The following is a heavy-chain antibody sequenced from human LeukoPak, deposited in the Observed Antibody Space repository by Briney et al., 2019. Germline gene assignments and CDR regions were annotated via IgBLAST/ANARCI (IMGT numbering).Heavy chain of an antibody. Sequence: QAGGSLRLSCAASGFTFSSYGMSWVRQAPGKGLEWVSSISGSGGNTYYADSVKGRFTISRDNSKNTLYLQMNSLRAKDTAVYYCAKTGSVRGSYWGQGTLVTVSS. CDR3: AKTGSVRGSY. CDR1: GFTFSSYG. D-gene: IGHD3-10*01. V-gene: IGHV3-23*01. CDR2: ISGSGGNT. J-gene: IGHJ4*02.